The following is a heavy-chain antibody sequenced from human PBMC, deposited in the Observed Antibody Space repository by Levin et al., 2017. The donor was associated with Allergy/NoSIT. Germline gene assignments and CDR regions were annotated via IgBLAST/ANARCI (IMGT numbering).Heavy chain of an antibody. CDR3: ARDHDRSSGGNWFDP. CDR1: GYTFTSYG. CDR2: ISAYNGNT. Sequence: GESLKISCKASGYTFTSYGISWVRQAPGQGLEWMGWISAYNGNTNYAQKLQGRVTMTTDTSTSTAYMELRSLRSDDTAVYYCARDHDRSSGGNWFDPWGQGTLVTVSS. D-gene: IGHD6-6*01. J-gene: IGHJ5*02. V-gene: IGHV1-18*01.